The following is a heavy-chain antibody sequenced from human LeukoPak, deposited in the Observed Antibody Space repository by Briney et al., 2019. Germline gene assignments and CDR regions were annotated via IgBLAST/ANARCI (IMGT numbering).Heavy chain of an antibody. Sequence: PGRSLRLSCAASEFTFSNYAVHWVRQAPGKGLQWVAVISYDGNTIYYADSVKGRFTISRDTSKNTLYLQMNSLRTEDTAVYYCAKEFAAIVALDYWGQGTLITVSS. J-gene: IGHJ4*02. CDR3: AKEFAAIVALDY. CDR1: EFTFSNYA. D-gene: IGHD3-22*01. CDR2: ISYDGNTI. V-gene: IGHV3-30-3*01.